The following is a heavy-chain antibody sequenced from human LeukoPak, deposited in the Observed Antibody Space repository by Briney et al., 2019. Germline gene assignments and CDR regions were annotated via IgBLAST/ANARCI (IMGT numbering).Heavy chain of an antibody. J-gene: IGHJ6*02. CDR3: ARFPSRSWYNMDV. CDR2: IYYSGST. V-gene: IGHV4-31*03. CDR1: GGSISSGGYY. Sequence: SQTLSLTCTVSGGSISSGGYYWSWIRQHPGTGLEWIGYIYYSGSTYYNPSLKSRVTISVDTSKNQFSLKLSSVTAADTAVYYCARFPSRSWYNMDVWGQGTTVTVSS. D-gene: IGHD6-13*01.